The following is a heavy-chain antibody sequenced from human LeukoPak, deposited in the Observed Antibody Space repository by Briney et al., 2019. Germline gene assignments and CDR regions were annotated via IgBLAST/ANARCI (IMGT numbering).Heavy chain of an antibody. D-gene: IGHD6-6*01. V-gene: IGHV4-34*01. CDR3: ARISSSWYYYYGMDV. CDR1: GGSFSGYY. J-gene: IGHJ6*02. Sequence: SETLSLTCAVYGGSFSGYYWSWIRQPAGKGLEWIGEINHSGSTNYNPSLKSRVTISVDTSKNQFSLKLSSVTAADTAVYYCARISSSWYYYYGMDVWGQGTTVTVSS. CDR2: INHSGST.